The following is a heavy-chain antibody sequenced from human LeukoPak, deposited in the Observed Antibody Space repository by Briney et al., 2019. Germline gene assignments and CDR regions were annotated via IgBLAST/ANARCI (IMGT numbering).Heavy chain of an antibody. CDR1: GFTFSSYA. J-gene: IGHJ6*03. CDR2: ISGSGGST. CDR3: AKTATVAGRLGYYYYYMDV. Sequence: GGSLRLSCAASGFTFSSYAMSWVRQAPGKGLEWVSAISGSGGSTYYADSVKGRFTISRDNSKNTLYLQMNSLRAEDTAVYYCAKTATVAGRLGYYYYYMDVWGKGTTVTVSS. D-gene: IGHD6-19*01. V-gene: IGHV3-23*01.